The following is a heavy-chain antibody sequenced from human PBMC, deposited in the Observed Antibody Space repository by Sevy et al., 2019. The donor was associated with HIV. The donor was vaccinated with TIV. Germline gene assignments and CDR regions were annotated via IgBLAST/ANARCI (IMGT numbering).Heavy chain of an antibody. J-gene: IGHJ5*02. CDR1: GYTFTGYY. D-gene: IGHD3-22*01. CDR3: ARDTPKYYDSSGYRTYNWFDP. Sequence: ASVKVSCKASGYTFTGYYMHWVRQAPGQGLEWMGRINPNSGGTNYAQKFQGRVTMTRDTSISTAYMELSRLRSDDTVVYYCARDTPKYYDSSGYRTYNWFDPWGQGTLVTVSS. V-gene: IGHV1-2*05. CDR2: INPNSGGT.